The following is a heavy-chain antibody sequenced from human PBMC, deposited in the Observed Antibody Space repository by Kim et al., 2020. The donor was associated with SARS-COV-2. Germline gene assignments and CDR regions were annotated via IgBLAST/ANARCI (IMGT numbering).Heavy chain of an antibody. V-gene: IGHV3-11*04. Sequence: GGSLRLSCAVSGFSFSDYYMTWIRQAPGKGLEWVSYISTSGNTKYYADSVKGRFTISRDNANNSLYLQMNSLRAEDTAVYYCARDLLPPEGSNYYGMDVWGQGTTVTVSS. CDR3: ARDLLPPEGSNYYGMDV. J-gene: IGHJ6*02. CDR2: ISTSGNTK. CDR1: GFSFSDYY.